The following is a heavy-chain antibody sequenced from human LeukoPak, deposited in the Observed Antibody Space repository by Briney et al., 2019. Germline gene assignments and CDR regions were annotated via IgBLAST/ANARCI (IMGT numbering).Heavy chain of an antibody. CDR1: GFTFSSYS. CDR2: ISSGSTYT. V-gene: IGHV3-21*05. CDR3: ARGDYGGDYFDY. J-gene: IGHJ4*02. Sequence: GGSLRLSCAASGFTFSSYSMNWIRQAPGKRLEWVSYISSGSTYTNYADSVEGRFSISRDNAKNSLYLQMNSLRAEDTAVYYCARGDYGGDYFDYWGQGTLVTVSS. D-gene: IGHD4-23*01.